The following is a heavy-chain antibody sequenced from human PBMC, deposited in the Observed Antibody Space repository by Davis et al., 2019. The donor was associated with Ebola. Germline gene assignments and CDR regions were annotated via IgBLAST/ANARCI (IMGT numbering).Heavy chain of an antibody. D-gene: IGHD3-16*01. Sequence: AASVKVSCKASGYTFTGYYMHWVRQAPGQGLEWMGRINPNSGGTNYAQKFQGRVTMTTDTSTSTAYMELRSLRSDDTAVYYCARDRGMITFGGVHQYWGQGTLVTVSS. CDR2: INPNSGGT. CDR3: ARDRGMITFGGVHQY. V-gene: IGHV1-2*06. J-gene: IGHJ4*02. CDR1: GYTFTGYY.